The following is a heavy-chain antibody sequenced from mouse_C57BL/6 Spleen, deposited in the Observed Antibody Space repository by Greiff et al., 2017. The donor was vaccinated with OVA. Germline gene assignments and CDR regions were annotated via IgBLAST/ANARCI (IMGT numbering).Heavy chain of an antibody. CDR1: GYSITSGYD. D-gene: IGHD3-3*01. J-gene: IGHJ3*01. V-gene: IGHV3-1*01. CDR2: ISYSGST. Sequence: EVKVVESGPGMVKPSQSLSLTCTVTGYSITSGYDWHWIRHFPGNKLEWMGYISYSGSTNYNPSLKSRISITHDTSKNHFFLKLNSVTTEDTATYYCARDRGPGGFAYWGQGTLVTVSA. CDR3: ARDRGPGGFAY.